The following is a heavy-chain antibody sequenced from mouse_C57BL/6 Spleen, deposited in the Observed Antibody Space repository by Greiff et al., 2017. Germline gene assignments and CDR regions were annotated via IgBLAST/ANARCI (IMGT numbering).Heavy chain of an antibody. Sequence: VQLKQSGAELVRPGASVKLSCTASGFNIKDDYMHWVKQRPEQGLEWIGWIDPENGDTEYASKFQGKATITADTSSNTAYLQLRSLTSEDTAVYYCTAALITSVVARVGYWGQGTTLAVSS. CDR2: IDPENGDT. V-gene: IGHV14-4*01. D-gene: IGHD1-1*01. CDR3: TAALITSVVARVGY. J-gene: IGHJ2*01. CDR1: GFNIKDDY.